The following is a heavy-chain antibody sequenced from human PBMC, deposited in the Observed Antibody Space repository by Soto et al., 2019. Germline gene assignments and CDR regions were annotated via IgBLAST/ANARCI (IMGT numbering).Heavy chain of an antibody. CDR1: GRFISSSSYY. D-gene: IGHD5-18*01. J-gene: IGHJ5*02. Sequence: TLCLTCTVSGRFISSSSYYWGWFRQPPGKGLDWIASIYYSGSTSYTPSLNSRVPISVDTSNDQFSLQLSSVAAAHTAVYYFARLLTDTAMVPGAALWFDPWGQGTLVTVSS. V-gene: IGHV4-39*01. CDR2: IYYSGST. CDR3: ARLLTDTAMVPGAALWFDP.